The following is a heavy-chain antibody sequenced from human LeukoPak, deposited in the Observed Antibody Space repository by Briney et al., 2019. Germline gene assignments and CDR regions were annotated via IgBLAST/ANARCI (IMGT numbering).Heavy chain of an antibody. CDR2: IYHSGST. D-gene: IGHD2-8*02. J-gene: IGHJ4*02. Sequence: PSETLSLTCAVSGGSISSGGYSWSWIRQPPGKGLEWIGYIYHSGSTYYNPSLKSRVTISVDRSKNQFSLKLSSVTAADTAVYYCARGVLGLDYWGQGTLVTVSS. CDR1: GGSISSGGYS. CDR3: ARGVLGLDY. V-gene: IGHV4-30-2*01.